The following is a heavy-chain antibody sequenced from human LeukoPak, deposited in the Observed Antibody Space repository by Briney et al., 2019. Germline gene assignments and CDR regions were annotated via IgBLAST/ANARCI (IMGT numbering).Heavy chain of an antibody. J-gene: IGHJ5*02. Sequence: SETLSLTCTVSGGSISSYYWSWIRQPPGKGLEWIGFIYYSGSTNYNPSLKSRVTISVDTSKNQFSLKRSSVTAADTAVYYCARLWFGELLGWFWFDPWGQGTLVTVSS. CDR2: IYYSGST. D-gene: IGHD3-10*01. CDR1: GGSISSYY. CDR3: ARLWFGELLGWFWFDP. V-gene: IGHV4-59*01.